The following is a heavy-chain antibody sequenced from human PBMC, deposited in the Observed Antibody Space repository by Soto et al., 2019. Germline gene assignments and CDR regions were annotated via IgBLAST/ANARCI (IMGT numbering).Heavy chain of an antibody. CDR2: IHYSGTT. V-gene: IGHV4-61*08. Sequence: PSETLSLTCTVSGGSISSGGYYWSWIRQHPGKGLEWIGYIHYSGTTYYNPSLESRLTISIDTSKNQFSLRLASVTAADTAVYYCARTLPNRQLFDSWSQGTLVTVSS. D-gene: IGHD1-1*01. CDR3: ARTLPNRQLFDS. J-gene: IGHJ4*02. CDR1: GGSISSGGYY.